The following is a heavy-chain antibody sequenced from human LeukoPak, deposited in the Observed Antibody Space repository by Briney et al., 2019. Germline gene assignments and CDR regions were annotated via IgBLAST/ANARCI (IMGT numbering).Heavy chain of an antibody. Sequence: SETLSLTCAVYGGSFSGYYWSWIRQPPGKGLEWIGEINHSGSTNYNPSLKSRVTISVDTSKNQFSLKLSSVTAADTAVYYCASRPGAVAGTAFGGDFDYWGQGTLVTVPS. V-gene: IGHV4-34*01. CDR1: GGSFSGYY. J-gene: IGHJ4*02. CDR2: INHSGST. D-gene: IGHD6-19*01. CDR3: ASRPGAVAGTAFGGDFDY.